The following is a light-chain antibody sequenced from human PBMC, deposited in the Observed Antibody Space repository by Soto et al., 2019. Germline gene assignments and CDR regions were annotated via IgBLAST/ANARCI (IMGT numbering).Light chain of an antibody. V-gene: IGKV1-5*03. CDR3: QQYNNRWT. J-gene: IGKJ1*01. CDR2: KAS. Sequence: DIQRTQSPSTLSASVGDRVTITCRASQSISVWLAWFQQKPGNAPKLLIYKASTLESWVPSRFSGSGSGTEFTLTISSLQPDDSATYYCQQYNNRWTFGQGTKVEI. CDR1: QSISVW.